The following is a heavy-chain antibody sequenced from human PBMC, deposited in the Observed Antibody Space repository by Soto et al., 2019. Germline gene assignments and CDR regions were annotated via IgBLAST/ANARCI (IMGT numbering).Heavy chain of an antibody. Sequence: QVQLVESGGGVVQPGRSLRLSCAASGFTFSSYAMHWVRQAPGKGLEWVAVISYDGSNKYYADSVKGRFTISRDNSKNTRYLQMNSLRAEDTAVYYCARQLSQGGSYWGDYYGMDVWGQGTTVTVSS. CDR1: GFTFSSYA. D-gene: IGHD1-26*01. CDR2: ISYDGSNK. J-gene: IGHJ6*02. V-gene: IGHV3-30-3*01. CDR3: ARQLSQGGSYWGDYYGMDV.